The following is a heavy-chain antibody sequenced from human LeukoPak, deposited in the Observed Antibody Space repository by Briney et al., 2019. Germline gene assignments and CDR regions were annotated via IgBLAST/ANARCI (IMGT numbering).Heavy chain of an antibody. V-gene: IGHV3-53*01. CDR3: AKSGNYGDYNSNYFDY. Sequence: GGSLRLSCAASGFTVSSNYMSWVRQAPGKGLEWVSVIYSGGSTYYADSVKGRSTISRDNSKNTLYLQMNSLRAEDTAVYYCAKSGNYGDYNSNYFDYWGQGTLVTVSS. CDR1: GFTVSSNY. CDR2: IYSGGST. J-gene: IGHJ4*02. D-gene: IGHD4-17*01.